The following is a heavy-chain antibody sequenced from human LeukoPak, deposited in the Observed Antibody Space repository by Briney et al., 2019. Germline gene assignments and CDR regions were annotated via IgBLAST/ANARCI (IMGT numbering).Heavy chain of an antibody. CDR3: AKGSGYYPASFDP. Sequence: GGSLRLSCAASGFTFSCYAMSWVRQAPGKGLDWFSAISGSGGSTYYADSVKGRFTISRDNSKNTLYLQMNSLRAEDTAVYYCAKGSGYYPASFDPWGQGTLVTVSS. CDR1: GFTFSCYA. CDR2: ISGSGGST. J-gene: IGHJ5*02. D-gene: IGHD3-3*01. V-gene: IGHV3-23*01.